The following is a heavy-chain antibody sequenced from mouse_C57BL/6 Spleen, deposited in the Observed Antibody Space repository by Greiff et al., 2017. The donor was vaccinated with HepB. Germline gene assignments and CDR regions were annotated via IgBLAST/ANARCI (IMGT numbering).Heavy chain of an antibody. CDR1: GYTFTSYW. CDR2: IYPSDSET. J-gene: IGHJ2*01. V-gene: IGHV1-61*01. Sequence: QVQLKQPGAELVRPGSSVKLSCKASGYTFTSYWMDWVKQRPGQGLEWIGNIYPSDSETHYNQKFKDKATLTVDKSSSTAYMQLSSLTSKDSAVYYCARGDGNSLFDYWGQGTTLTVSS. D-gene: IGHD2-1*01. CDR3: ARGDGNSLFDY.